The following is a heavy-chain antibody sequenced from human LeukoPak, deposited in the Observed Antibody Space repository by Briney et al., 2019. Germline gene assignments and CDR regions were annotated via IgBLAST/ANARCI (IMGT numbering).Heavy chain of an antibody. CDR2: MRYDGSIK. V-gene: IGHV3-30*02. D-gene: IGHD1-26*01. CDR1: GFTFSSYG. J-gene: IGHJ6*03. Sequence: PGGSLRLSCAASGFTFSSYGMHWVRQAPGKGLEWVAFMRYDGSIKYYADSVKGRFTISRDNSKNTLYLQMNSLRTEDTAVYYCAKPLYSGSYPTGHYMDVWGKGTTVTVSS. CDR3: AKPLYSGSYPTGHYMDV.